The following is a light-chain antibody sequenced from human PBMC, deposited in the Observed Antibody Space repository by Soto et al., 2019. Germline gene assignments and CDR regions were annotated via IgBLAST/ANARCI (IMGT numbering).Light chain of an antibody. CDR1: SSNIGAGYD. CDR3: HSYDSSSYV. CDR2: GNS. V-gene: IGLV1-40*01. Sequence: QSVLAQPPSVSGAPGQRVTISCTGSSSNIGAGYDVHWYQQLPGTAPKLLIYGNSNRPSGVPDRFSGSKSGTSASLAITGLQAEDEADYYCHSYDSSSYVFGTGTKVTVL. J-gene: IGLJ1*01.